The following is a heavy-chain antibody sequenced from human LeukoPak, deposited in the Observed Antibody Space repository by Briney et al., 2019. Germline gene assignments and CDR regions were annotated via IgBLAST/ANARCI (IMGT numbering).Heavy chain of an antibody. J-gene: IGHJ4*02. CDR2: ISSSGSSI. D-gene: IGHD3-16*01. V-gene: IGHV3-48*03. CDR3: ARETFGGPFDY. Sequence: GGSLRLSCTASGFTFSSYEMNWVRQAPGKGLEWVSYISSSGSSIYYADSVKGRFTISRDNSKNTLYLQMNSLRAEDTAVYYCARETFGGPFDYWGQGTLVTVSS. CDR1: GFTFSSYE.